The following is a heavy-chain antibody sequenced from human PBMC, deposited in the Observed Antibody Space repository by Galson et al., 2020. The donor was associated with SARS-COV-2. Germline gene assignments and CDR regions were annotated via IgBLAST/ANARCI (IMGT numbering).Heavy chain of an antibody. CDR3: ASHSPMAWYFDL. CDR1: GFTVSSNY. V-gene: IGHV3-53*01. J-gene: IGHJ2*01. Sequence: QLGESLKISCAASGFTVSSNYMSWVRQAPGKGLEWVSVIYSGGSTYYADSVKGRFTISRDNSKNTLYLQMNSLRAEDTAVYYCASHSPMAWYFDLWGRGTLVTVSS. CDR2: IYSGGST. D-gene: IGHD2-15*01.